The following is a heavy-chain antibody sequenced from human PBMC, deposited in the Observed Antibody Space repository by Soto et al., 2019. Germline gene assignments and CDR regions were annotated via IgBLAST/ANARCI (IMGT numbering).Heavy chain of an antibody. V-gene: IGHV3-23*01. CDR3: AKAHLGYCSGDNCYFDS. J-gene: IGHJ4*02. D-gene: IGHD2-15*01. CDR1: GFTFSRYA. CDR2: ITGSGDTT. Sequence: PVGSLRLSCAASGFTFSRYAMSWVRQAPGKGLEWVSGITGSGDTTNYADSVKGRFTISRDNSKNTLYLQLNTLRAEDTAIYYCAKAHLGYCSGDNCYFDSWGQGNLVTVSS.